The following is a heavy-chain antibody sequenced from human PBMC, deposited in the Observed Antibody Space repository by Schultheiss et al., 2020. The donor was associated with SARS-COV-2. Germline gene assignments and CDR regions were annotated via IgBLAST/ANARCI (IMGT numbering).Heavy chain of an antibody. J-gene: IGHJ6*03. Sequence: SETLSLTCAVSGGSISSGGYSWSWIRQPPGKGLEWIGSIYYSGSTYYNPSLKSRVTISVDTSKNQFSLKLSSVTAADTAVYYCARQNYYYYYMDVWGKGTTVTVSS. CDR3: ARQNYYYYYMDV. V-gene: IGHV4-30-2*03. CDR1: GGSISSGGYS. CDR2: IYYSGST.